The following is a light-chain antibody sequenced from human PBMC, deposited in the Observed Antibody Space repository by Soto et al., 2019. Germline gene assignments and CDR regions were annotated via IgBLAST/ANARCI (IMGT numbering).Light chain of an antibody. CDR1: SGHSSYI. J-gene: IGLJ2*01. CDR2: LEGSGSY. CDR3: ESWGSIRRGV. Sequence: QPVLTQSSSASASLGSSVKLTCTLSSGHSSYIIAWHQQQPGTAPRYLMKLEGSGSYNKGSGVPGRFSGSSSGADRYLTISNLQSEDEAYYYCESWGSIRRGVFGGGTQLTVL. V-gene: IGLV4-60*03.